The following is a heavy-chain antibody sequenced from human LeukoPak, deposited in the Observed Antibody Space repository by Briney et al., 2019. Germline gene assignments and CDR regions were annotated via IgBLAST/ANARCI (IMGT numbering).Heavy chain of an antibody. CDR3: ARGGSRTDYGSSGYPDY. Sequence: ASVKVSCKASGYTFTNYDINWVRQATGQGLEWMGWMNPKSGNIGYAQKFQGRVTITRNTSISTAYMELSSLRSADSAVYYCARGGSRTDYGSSGYPDYWGQGTLVTVSS. V-gene: IGHV1-8*03. D-gene: IGHD3-22*01. CDR2: MNPKSGNI. CDR1: GYTFTNYD. J-gene: IGHJ4*02.